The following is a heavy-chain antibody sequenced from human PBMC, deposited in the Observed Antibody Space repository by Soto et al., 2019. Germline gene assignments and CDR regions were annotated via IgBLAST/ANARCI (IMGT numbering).Heavy chain of an antibody. CDR3: AYRHLQSPFDS. Sequence: QITLKESGPPLVKPTQTLTLTCTFSGFSLSTSGMGVGWIRQPPGKALEWLALIYWDDDKRYSPSLKSRLTITKDTSKNQVVLTMTNMDPVDTATYYCAYRHLQSPFDSWGQGALVTVSS. CDR1: GFSLSTSGMG. V-gene: IGHV2-5*02. CDR2: IYWDDDK. J-gene: IGHJ4*02. D-gene: IGHD4-4*01.